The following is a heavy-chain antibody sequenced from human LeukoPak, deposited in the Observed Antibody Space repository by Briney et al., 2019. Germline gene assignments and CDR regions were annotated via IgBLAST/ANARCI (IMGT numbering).Heavy chain of an antibody. CDR2: ISSSSSTI. Sequence: HPGGSLRLSCAASGFTFSSYSMNWVRQAPGKGLEWVSYISSSSSTIYYADSVKGRFTISRDNAKNSLYLQMNSLRAEDTAVYYCAGDRGSSGYRYDAFDIWGQGTMVTVSS. CDR3: AGDRGSSGYRYDAFDI. V-gene: IGHV3-48*04. J-gene: IGHJ3*02. CDR1: GFTFSSYS. D-gene: IGHD3-22*01.